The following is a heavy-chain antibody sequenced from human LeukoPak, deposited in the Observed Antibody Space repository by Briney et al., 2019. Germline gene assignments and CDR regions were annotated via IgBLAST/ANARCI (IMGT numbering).Heavy chain of an antibody. J-gene: IGHJ4*02. CDR2: IYSGGST. CDR3: ARVEEGHFDY. CDR1: GFTLSSKY. Sequence: PGGSLRLPCAAPGFTLSSKYMSLVRQAPGEGVEWVSVIYSGGSTYYADSVKGRFTISRDNSKNTLYLQMNSLRAEDTAVYYCARVEEGHFDYWGQGTLVTVSS. V-gene: IGHV3-53*01.